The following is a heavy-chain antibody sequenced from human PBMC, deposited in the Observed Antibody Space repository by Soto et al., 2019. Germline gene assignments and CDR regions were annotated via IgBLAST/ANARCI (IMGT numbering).Heavy chain of an antibody. J-gene: IGHJ5*01. Sequence: PGGSLRLSCAASGFTFSSYAMNWLRQAPGKGLEWVASISSSTSYVYYADSVKGRFSTSRDNAKNILYLEMYALRTEDTAVYYCARDPSEGRVGNWFESWGQGTLVTVSS. V-gene: IGHV3-21*06. D-gene: IGHD2-2*01. CDR1: GFTFSSYA. CDR3: ARDPSEGRVGNWFES. CDR2: ISSSTSYV.